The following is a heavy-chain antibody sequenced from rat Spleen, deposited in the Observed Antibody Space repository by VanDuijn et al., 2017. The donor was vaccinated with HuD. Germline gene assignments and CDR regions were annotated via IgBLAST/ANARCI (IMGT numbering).Heavy chain of an antibody. CDR3: ARRYDFDY. J-gene: IGHJ2*01. CDR1: GYSIASSYR. CDR2: IDRAGNT. V-gene: IGHV3-3*01. Sequence: EVPLQESGPGLVKPSQSLSLTCSVTGYSIASSYRWTWIRKFPGSRLAWMGYIDRAGNTNYNPSLKSRISITRDTSKNQFFLQVNSVTTEDTATYYCARRYDFDYWGQGVMVTVSS. D-gene: IGHD1-11*01.